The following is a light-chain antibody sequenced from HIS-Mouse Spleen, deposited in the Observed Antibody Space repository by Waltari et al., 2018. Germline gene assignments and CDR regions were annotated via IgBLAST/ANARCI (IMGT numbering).Light chain of an antibody. V-gene: IGLV3-27*01. CDR1: VLAKKY. Sequence: SYELTQPSSVSVSPGQTARITCSGDVLAKKYALWFQQKPGQAPVLVIYQASERPSGIPERFSGSSSGTTVTLTISGAQVEDEADYYCYSAADNSGVFGGGTKLTVL. J-gene: IGLJ2*01. CDR2: QAS. CDR3: YSAADNSGV.